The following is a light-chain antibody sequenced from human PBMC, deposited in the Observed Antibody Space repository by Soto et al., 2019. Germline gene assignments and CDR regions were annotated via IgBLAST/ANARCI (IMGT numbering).Light chain of an antibody. CDR1: QSVTTSY. CDR2: GAS. J-gene: IGKJ1*01. V-gene: IGKV3-20*01. Sequence: IGLTKSPGTLSLSPGERATLFCRASQSVTTSYLAWYQQKPGQAPRLLIYGASSRATGIPDRFSGSGSGTDFTLTISRLEPEDFAVYYCQHYGSSPRFGQGTKVDIK. CDR3: QHYGSSPR.